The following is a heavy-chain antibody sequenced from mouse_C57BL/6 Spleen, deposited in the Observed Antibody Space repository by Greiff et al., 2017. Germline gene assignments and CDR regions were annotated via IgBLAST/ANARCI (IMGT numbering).Heavy chain of an antibody. CDR2: IDPENGDT. CDR3: TTYYSKAWFAY. CDR1: GFNIKDAY. J-gene: IGHJ3*01. V-gene: IGHV14-4*01. D-gene: IGHD2-5*01. Sequence: VQLQQSGAELVRPGASVKLSCTASGFNIKDAYMHWVKQRPEQGLEWIGWIDPENGDTEYASKFQGKATITADTSSNTAYLQLSSLTSEDTAGYYCTTYYSKAWFAYWGQGTLVTVSA.